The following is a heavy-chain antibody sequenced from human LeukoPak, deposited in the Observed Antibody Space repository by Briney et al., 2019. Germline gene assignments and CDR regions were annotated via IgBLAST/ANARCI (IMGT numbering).Heavy chain of an antibody. CDR1: GGTLSSYA. CDR3: AREDSSSWFLDY. V-gene: IGHV1-69*01. D-gene: IGHD6-13*01. J-gene: IGHJ4*02. Sequence: ASVKVSCKASGGTLSSYAISWVRQAPGQGLEWMGGIIPIFGTANYAQKFQGKVTITADESTSTAYMELSSLRSEDTAVYYCAREDSSSWFLDYWGQGTLVTVSS. CDR2: IIPIFGTA.